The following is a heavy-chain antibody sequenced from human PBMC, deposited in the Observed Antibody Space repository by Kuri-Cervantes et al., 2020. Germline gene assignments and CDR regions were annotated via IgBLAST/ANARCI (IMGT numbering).Heavy chain of an antibody. CDR2: IKQDGSEK. J-gene: IGHJ6*02. CDR1: GFTFSSYA. D-gene: IGHD6-13*01. Sequence: GGSLRLSCAASGFTFSSYAMHWVRQAPGKGLEWVANIKQDGSEKYYVDSVKGRFTISRDNAKNPLYLQMNSLRAEDTAVYYCARDRSTWDSSSWYRGLWDYYYGMDVWGQGTTVTVSS. CDR3: ARDRSTWDSSSWYRGLWDYYYGMDV. V-gene: IGHV3-7*01.